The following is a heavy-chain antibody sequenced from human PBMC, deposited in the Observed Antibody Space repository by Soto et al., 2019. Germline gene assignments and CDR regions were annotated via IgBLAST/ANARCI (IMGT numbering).Heavy chain of an antibody. CDR1: SGSFSGYY. J-gene: IGHJ4*02. V-gene: IGHV4-34*01. CDR3: TRHLIDY. Sequence: SETLSLTCAVYSGSFSGYYWSWIRQPPGKGLEWIGEINHSGSTNYNPSLKSRVTISVDTSKNQFSLKLSSVTAADTAVYYCTRHLIDYWGQGTLVTVSS. CDR2: INHSGST.